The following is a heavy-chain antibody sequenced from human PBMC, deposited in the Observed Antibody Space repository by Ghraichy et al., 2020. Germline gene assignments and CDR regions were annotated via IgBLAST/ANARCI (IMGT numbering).Heavy chain of an antibody. J-gene: IGHJ4*02. CDR2: IYYSGST. D-gene: IGHD1-26*01. Sequence: EAPGKGLGWIGYIYYSGSTNDNPSPKSRGTISVDTSKNQFSLKLSSVTAADTAVYYCARRWELDYWGQGTLVTVSS. V-gene: IGHV4-59*08. CDR3: ARRWELDY.